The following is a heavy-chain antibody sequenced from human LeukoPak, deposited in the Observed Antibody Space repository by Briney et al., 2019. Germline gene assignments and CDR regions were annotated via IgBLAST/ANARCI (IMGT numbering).Heavy chain of an antibody. Sequence: GESLKISCKGSGYSFTSYWIGWGRQMPGKGLEWMGIIYPGDSDTRYSPSFQGQVTISADKSISTAYLQWSSLKASDTAMYYCARRRGLGYCSSTSCYQGEYNWFDPWGQGTLVTVSS. CDR2: IYPGDSDT. D-gene: IGHD2-2*01. V-gene: IGHV5-51*01. CDR1: GYSFTSYW. CDR3: ARRRGLGYCSSTSCYQGEYNWFDP. J-gene: IGHJ5*02.